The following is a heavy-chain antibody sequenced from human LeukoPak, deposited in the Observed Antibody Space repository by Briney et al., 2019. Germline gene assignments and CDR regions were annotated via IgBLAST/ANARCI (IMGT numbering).Heavy chain of an antibody. Sequence: RTGGSLRLSCAASGFTVSSNYMSWVRQAPGKGLEWVSVIYSGGSTYYADSVKGRFTISRDNSKNTLYLQMNSLRAEDTAVYYCARGYCGGDCYSFPFDYWGQGTLVTVSS. J-gene: IGHJ4*02. CDR3: ARGYCGGDCYSFPFDY. V-gene: IGHV3-66*01. CDR2: IYSGGST. CDR1: GFTVSSNY. D-gene: IGHD2-21*02.